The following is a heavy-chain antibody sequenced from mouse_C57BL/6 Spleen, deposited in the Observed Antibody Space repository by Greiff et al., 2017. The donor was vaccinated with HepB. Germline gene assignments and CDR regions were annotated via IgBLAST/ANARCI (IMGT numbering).Heavy chain of an antibody. Sequence: VQLKQSGPELVKPGASVKISCKASGYSFTDYNMNWVKQSNGKSLEWIGVINPNYGTTSYNQKFKGKATLTVDQSSSTTYMQLNSLTSEDSAVYYCARRGGLTGYAMDYWGQGTSVTVSS. V-gene: IGHV1-39*01. D-gene: IGHD4-1*01. CDR1: GYSFTDYN. CDR3: ARRGGLTGYAMDY. CDR2: INPNYGTT. J-gene: IGHJ4*01.